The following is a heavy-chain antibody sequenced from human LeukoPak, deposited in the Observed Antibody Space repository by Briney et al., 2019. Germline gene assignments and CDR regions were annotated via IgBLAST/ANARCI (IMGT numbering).Heavy chain of an antibody. Sequence: GGSLRLSCAASGFTFSSYAMHWVRQAPGKGPEWVAVISYDGSNKYYADSVKGRFTISRDNSKNTLYLQMNSLRAEDTAVYYCAREGLQRKFSGSYHFDYWGQGTLVTVSS. CDR2: ISYDGSNK. CDR3: AREGLQRKFSGSYHFDY. CDR1: GFTFSSYA. J-gene: IGHJ4*02. D-gene: IGHD1-26*01. V-gene: IGHV3-30-3*01.